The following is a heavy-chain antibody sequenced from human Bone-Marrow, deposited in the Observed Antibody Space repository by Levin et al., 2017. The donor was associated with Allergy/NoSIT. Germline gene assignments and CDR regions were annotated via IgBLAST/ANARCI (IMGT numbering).Heavy chain of an antibody. J-gene: IGHJ4*02. CDR2: ISGSGGST. Sequence: GGSLRLSCAASGFTFSTYAMSWVRQAPGKGLEWVSAISGSGGSTYYADSVKGRFTISRSNSKNRLYLQMNSLRAEDTAVYYCAKDGTLRSFYNGFDQWGQGTLVTVSS. V-gene: IGHV3-23*01. CDR3: AKDGTLRSFYNGFDQ. D-gene: IGHD1-26*01. CDR1: GFTFSTYA.